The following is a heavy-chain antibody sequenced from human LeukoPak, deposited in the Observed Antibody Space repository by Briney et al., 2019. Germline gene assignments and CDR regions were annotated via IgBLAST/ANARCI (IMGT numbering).Heavy chain of an antibody. CDR3: ARQTYYYDSSGAFDI. V-gene: IGHV4-59*08. CDR2: IYYSGST. D-gene: IGHD3-22*01. CDR1: GGSISSYY. J-gene: IGHJ3*02. Sequence: PSETPSLTCTVSGGSISSYYWSWIRQPPGKGLEWIGYIYYSGSTNYNPSLKSRVTISVDTSKHQFSLKLSSVTAAYTAVYYCARQTYYYDSSGAFDIWGQGTMVTVSS.